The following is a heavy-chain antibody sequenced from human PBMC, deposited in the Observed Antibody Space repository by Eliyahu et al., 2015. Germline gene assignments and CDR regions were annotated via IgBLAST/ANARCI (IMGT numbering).Heavy chain of an antibody. J-gene: IGHJ6*04. CDR3: ARGHWTGTTLDV. V-gene: IGHV1-8*01. D-gene: IGHD1-1*01. CDR2: MNPFSGNT. Sequence: QVQLVQSGAEVRKPGASVXVSCKASGYXFNXYXXNWVRQAAGQGLEWMGWMNPFSGNTGYSQRFQGRIAMTRNTSIGTAYLELSSLTPDDTALYFCARGHWTGTTLDVWGSGTTVTVSP. CDR1: GYXFNXYX.